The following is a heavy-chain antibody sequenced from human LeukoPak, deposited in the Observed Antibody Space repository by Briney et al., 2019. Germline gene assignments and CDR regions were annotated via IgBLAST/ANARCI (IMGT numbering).Heavy chain of an antibody. CDR1: GFTFSSYS. CDR3: ARDGGSAWFLDH. Sequence: PGGSLRLSCAASGFTFSSYSMNWVRQAPGKGLEWVSYISSSGNTTYNADSVKGRFSITRDNAKNSLYLQMNSLRAEDTAVYYCARDGGSAWFLDHWGQGTLVTVSS. D-gene: IGHD6-19*01. CDR2: ISSSGNTT. J-gene: IGHJ4*02. V-gene: IGHV3-48*04.